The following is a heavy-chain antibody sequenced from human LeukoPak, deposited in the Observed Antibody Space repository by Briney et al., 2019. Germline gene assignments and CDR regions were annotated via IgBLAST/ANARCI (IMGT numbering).Heavy chain of an antibody. J-gene: IGHJ5*02. CDR3: ARPRGGDFWSGIFDP. Sequence: SETLSLTCSVSGGSMKSASYYWAWIRQPPGKGLEWIASIHYSGTTYYNPPLKSRITISIDTSKNHFSLKLTSVTAADTAVYYCARPRGGDFWSGIFDPWGQGTEVTVSS. D-gene: IGHD3-3*01. CDR2: IHYSGTT. V-gene: IGHV4-39*02. CDR1: GGSMKSASYY.